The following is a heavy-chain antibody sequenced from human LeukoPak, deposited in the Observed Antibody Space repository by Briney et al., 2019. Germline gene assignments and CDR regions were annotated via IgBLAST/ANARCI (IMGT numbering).Heavy chain of an antibody. CDR2: IYTSGST. V-gene: IGHV4-4*07. CDR1: GGSISSYY. J-gene: IGHJ4*02. CDR3: ARGPNNVLLWFRESYYFDY. D-gene: IGHD3-10*01. Sequence: SETLSLTCTVSGGSISSYYWSWIRQPAGKGLEWIGRIYTSGSTNYNPSLKSRVTISVDTSRNQFSLKLSSVTAADTAVYYCARGPNNVLLWFRESYYFDYWGQGTLVTVSS.